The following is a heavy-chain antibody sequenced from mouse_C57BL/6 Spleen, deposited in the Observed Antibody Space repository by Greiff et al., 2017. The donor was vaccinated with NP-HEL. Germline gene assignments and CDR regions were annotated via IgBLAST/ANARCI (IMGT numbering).Heavy chain of an antibody. CDR2: IYPRDGST. V-gene: IGHV1-85*01. Sequence: QVQLQQSGPELVKPGASVKLSCKASGYTFTSYDINWVKQRPGQGLEWIGWIYPRDGSTKYNEKFKGKATLTVDTSSSTAYMELHSLTSEDAAVYFCARRGYGSTPSYYFDDWGQGTTLTVSS. CDR1: GYTFTSYD. CDR3: ARRGYGSTPSYYFDD. J-gene: IGHJ2*01. D-gene: IGHD1-1*01.